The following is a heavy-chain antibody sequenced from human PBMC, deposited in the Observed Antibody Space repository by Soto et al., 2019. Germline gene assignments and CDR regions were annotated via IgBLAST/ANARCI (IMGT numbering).Heavy chain of an antibody. D-gene: IGHD1-26*01. CDR3: ARGSSGSYLIDY. CDR2: INPSGGST. J-gene: IGHJ4*02. Sequence: ASVKVSCKASGYTFTSYYMHWVRQAPGQGLEWMGIINPSGGSTSYAQKFQGRVTMTRDTSANTVYMGLSSLRSEDTAVYYCARGSSGSYLIDYWGQGTLVTVSS. CDR1: GYTFTSYY. V-gene: IGHV1-46*01.